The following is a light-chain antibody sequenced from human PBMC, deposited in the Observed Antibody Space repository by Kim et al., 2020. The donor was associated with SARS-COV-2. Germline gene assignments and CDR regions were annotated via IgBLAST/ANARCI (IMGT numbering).Light chain of an antibody. CDR1: QSVTSTH. J-gene: IGKJ2*01. CDR3: QQYGSSPYT. Sequence: LSPGARATLSCRASQSVTSTHLGWLQQKPGQAPRLLIYAASSRATGIPDRFSGSGSGTDFTLTISRLAPEDFAVYYCQQYGSSPYTFGQGTKLEI. CDR2: AAS. V-gene: IGKV3-20*01.